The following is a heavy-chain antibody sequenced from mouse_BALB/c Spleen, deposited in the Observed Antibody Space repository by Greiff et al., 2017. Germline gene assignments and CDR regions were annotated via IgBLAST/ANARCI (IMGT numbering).Heavy chain of an antibody. CDR1: GYAFSSSW. V-gene: IGHV1-82*01. Sequence: QVQLQQSGPELVKPGASVKISCKASGYAFSSSWMNWVKQRPGQGLEWIGRIYPGDGDTNYNGKFKGKATLTADKSSRTAYMQLSSLTSVDSAVYFCARSGGLLRYYYAMDYWGQGTSVTVSS. CDR2: IYPGDGDT. D-gene: IGHD2-3*01. J-gene: IGHJ4*01. CDR3: ARSGGLLRYYYAMDY.